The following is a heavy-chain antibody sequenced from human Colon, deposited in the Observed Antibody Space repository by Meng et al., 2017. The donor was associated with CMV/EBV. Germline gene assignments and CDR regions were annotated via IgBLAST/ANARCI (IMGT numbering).Heavy chain of an antibody. D-gene: IGHD3-16*01. J-gene: IGHJ4*02. CDR1: GFTFDDHA. CDR3: ARDRSISQVFYDFDS. CDR2: ISWNSGTI. Sequence: GGSLRLSCEASGFTFDDHAMHWVRQVAGKGLEWVSGISWNSGTIGYVDSVKGRFSISRDNDKNSLSLEMNSLRPEDTGLYYCARDRSISQVFYDFDSWGQGTLVTVSS. V-gene: IGHV3-9*01.